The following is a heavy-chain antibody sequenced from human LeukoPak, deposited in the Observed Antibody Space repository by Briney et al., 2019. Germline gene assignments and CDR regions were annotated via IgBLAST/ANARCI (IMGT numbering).Heavy chain of an antibody. Sequence: PSETLSLTRTVSGGSISSYYWSWIRQPPGKGLEWIGYIYYSGSTNYNPSLKSRVTISVDTSKNQFSLKLNSVSAADTAVYYCARVLQNYYHMDVWGKGTTVTVSS. CDR1: GGSISSYY. V-gene: IGHV4-59*01. J-gene: IGHJ6*03. CDR2: IYYSGST. D-gene: IGHD3-3*01. CDR3: ARVLQNYYHMDV.